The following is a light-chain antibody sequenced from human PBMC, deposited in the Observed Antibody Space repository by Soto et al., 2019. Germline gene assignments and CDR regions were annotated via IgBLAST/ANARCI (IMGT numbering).Light chain of an antibody. CDR3: GSYASATLI. CDR1: NSDIGAYDY. V-gene: IGLV2-14*01. Sequence: QSALTQPASVSGSPGQSITISCTGSNSDIGAYDYVSWYQQHPGKPPTLLIYEVTFRPSGVPNRFSGSKSGNTATLTISGLLTEDEADYYCGSYASATLIFGGGTQLPVL. CDR2: EVT. J-gene: IGLJ2*01.